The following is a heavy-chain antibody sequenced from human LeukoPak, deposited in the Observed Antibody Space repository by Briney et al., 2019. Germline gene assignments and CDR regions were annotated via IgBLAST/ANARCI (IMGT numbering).Heavy chain of an antibody. Sequence: PSETLSLTCAVYGGSFSGYYWSWIRQPPGKGLEWIGEINHSGSTNYNPSLKSRVTISVDTSKNQFSLKLSSETAADTAVYYCATRSGSYYKPDSWGQGTLVTVSS. CDR3: ATRSGSYYKPDS. V-gene: IGHV4-34*01. D-gene: IGHD3-10*01. J-gene: IGHJ4*02. CDR1: GGSFSGYY. CDR2: INHSGST.